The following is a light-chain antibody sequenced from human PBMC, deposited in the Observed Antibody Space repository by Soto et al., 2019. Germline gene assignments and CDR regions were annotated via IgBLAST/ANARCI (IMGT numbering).Light chain of an antibody. CDR1: QSVSDN. J-gene: IGKJ2*01. CDR3: QQYDYWPPYT. Sequence: EIVMTQSPATLSVSPGERAIVSCRASQSVSDNLAWYQQTPGRAPRLLIYGASIRATGVPARFSGSGSGTEFTLTISSLQSEDFAVYYCQQYDYWPPYTFGQGTQVEIK. V-gene: IGKV3-15*01. CDR2: GAS.